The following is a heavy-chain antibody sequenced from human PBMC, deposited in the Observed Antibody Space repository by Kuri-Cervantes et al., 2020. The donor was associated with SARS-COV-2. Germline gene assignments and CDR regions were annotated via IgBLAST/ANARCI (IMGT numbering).Heavy chain of an antibody. CDR3: AKDHFGVHDF. D-gene: IGHD2-21*01. J-gene: IGHJ4*02. CDR1: GFNFSRTD. Sequence: GESLKISCAASGFNFSRTDTHWVRQAPGKGLEWVAVISYDEKKKKCIGSGKGRFTISRDNSQNTVYLRMTNLRSEDTAMYYCAKDHFGVHDFWGQGTLVTVSS. V-gene: IGHV3-30*18. CDR2: ISYDEKKK.